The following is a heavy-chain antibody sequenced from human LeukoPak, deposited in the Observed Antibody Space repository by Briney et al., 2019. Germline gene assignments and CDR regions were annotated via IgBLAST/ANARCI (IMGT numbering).Heavy chain of an antibody. CDR2: VIRSGAT. D-gene: IGHD3-16*02. Sequence: PSETLSLTCGESGGSFSDYYWCWIRQPPGKGLEWIGEVIRSGATSSNPSLKSRVTISMDASKNQVSLRLRSVTAADTAVYYCARGRFIDYYFDYWGQGSLVTVSS. J-gene: IGHJ4*02. CDR1: GGSFSDYY. CDR3: ARGRFIDYYFDY. V-gene: IGHV4-34*01.